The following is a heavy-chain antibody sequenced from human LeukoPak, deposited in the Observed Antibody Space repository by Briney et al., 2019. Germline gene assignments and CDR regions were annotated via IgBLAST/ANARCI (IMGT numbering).Heavy chain of an antibody. Sequence: SETLSLTCTVSGDSITTTTYFWGWIRQPPGKGLEWIGSIYYSGSTYSSPSLKSRVTISVDTSKNQFSLKLNSVTAADTAVYYCARGSRYCSGGSCYPGVNWFGPWGQGTLVTVSS. V-gene: IGHV4-39*01. CDR1: GDSITTTTYF. D-gene: IGHD2-15*01. CDR3: ARGSRYCSGGSCYPGVNWFGP. J-gene: IGHJ5*02. CDR2: IYYSGST.